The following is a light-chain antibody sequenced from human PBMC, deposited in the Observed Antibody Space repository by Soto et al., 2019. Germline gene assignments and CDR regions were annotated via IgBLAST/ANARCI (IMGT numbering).Light chain of an antibody. CDR1: QGVIYY. CDR3: QQSYKTPHT. J-gene: IGKJ2*01. CDR2: AAS. V-gene: IGKV1-39*01. Sequence: DIQMTQSPSSLSASVGDRVTITCRASQGVIYYLLWYQQRQGTPPKLLISAASNLGSGVPSRFSGSGAGTTFTLTIRSLQPEDFATYYWQQSYKTPHTFGPGKKLETK.